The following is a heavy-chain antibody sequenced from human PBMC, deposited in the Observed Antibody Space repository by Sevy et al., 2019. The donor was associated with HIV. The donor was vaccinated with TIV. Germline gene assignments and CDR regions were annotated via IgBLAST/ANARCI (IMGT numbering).Heavy chain of an antibody. V-gene: IGHV3-48*02. CDR1: GFTFSSFS. Sequence: GGFLRLSCAASGFTFSSFSMNWVRQAPGKGLEWVSYIGGSSRSINYADSVKGRFTISRDNAKNSLYLQMNSLREEDTAVYYCVRDLNHAFDIWGQGTMVTVSS. CDR2: IGGSSRSI. J-gene: IGHJ3*02. CDR3: VRDLNHAFDI.